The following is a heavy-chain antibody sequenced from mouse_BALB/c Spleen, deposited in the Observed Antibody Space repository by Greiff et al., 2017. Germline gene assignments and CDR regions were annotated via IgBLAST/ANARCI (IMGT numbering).Heavy chain of an antibody. CDR2: INPSNGGT. CDR3: TRPPYYGSSYNYAMDY. CDR1: GYTFTSYY. D-gene: IGHD1-1*01. J-gene: IGHJ4*01. Sequence: QVQLQQSGAELVKPGASVKLSCKASGYTFTSYYMYWVKQRPGQGLEWIGEINPSNGGTNFNEKFKSKATLTVDKSSSTAYMQLSSLTSEDSAVYYCTRPPYYGSSYNYAMDYWGQGTSVTVSS. V-gene: IGHV1S81*02.